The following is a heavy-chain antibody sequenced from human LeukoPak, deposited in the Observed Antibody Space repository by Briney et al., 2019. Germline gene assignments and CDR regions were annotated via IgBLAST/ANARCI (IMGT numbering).Heavy chain of an antibody. CDR1: GYSFTSYW. Sequence: GESLKISCKGSGYSFTSYWIGWVRQMPGKGLEWMGIIYPGDSDTRYSPSFQGQVTISADKSISTAYLQWSSLKASDTAMYYCARPYGSGSYDMYFDYWGQGTLVTVSS. V-gene: IGHV5-51*01. CDR2: IYPGDSDT. J-gene: IGHJ4*02. CDR3: ARPYGSGSYDMYFDY. D-gene: IGHD3-10*01.